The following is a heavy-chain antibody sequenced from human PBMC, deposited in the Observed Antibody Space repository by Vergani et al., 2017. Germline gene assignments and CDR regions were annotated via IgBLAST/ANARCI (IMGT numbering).Heavy chain of an antibody. Sequence: QVQLVQSGAEVKKPGASVKVSCKTSGYTFTNYGISWVRQAPGQGLEWMGWISAYNGDTKYAQKLQGRVTMTRDTSTSTGYMELRSLRSDDTAVYYCARVHGDYEPPGDGRIDWGQGTLVTVFS. J-gene: IGHJ4*02. V-gene: IGHV1-18*01. CDR1: GYTFTNYG. D-gene: IGHD4-17*01. CDR3: ARVHGDYEPPGDGRID. CDR2: ISAYNGDT.